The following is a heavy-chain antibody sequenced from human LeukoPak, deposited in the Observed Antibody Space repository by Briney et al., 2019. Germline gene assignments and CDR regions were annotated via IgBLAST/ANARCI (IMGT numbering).Heavy chain of an antibody. D-gene: IGHD5-18*01. Sequence: ASVKVSCKASGYTFTSYDINWVRQATGQGLEWMGWMNPNSGNTGYAQKFQGRVTMTRNTSISTAYMELSSLRSEDTAVYYCASRGGGDEEYSYSPYYFGYWGQGTLVTVSS. J-gene: IGHJ4*02. CDR3: ASRGGGDEEYSYSPYYFGY. CDR1: GYTFTSYD. V-gene: IGHV1-8*01. CDR2: MNPNSGNT.